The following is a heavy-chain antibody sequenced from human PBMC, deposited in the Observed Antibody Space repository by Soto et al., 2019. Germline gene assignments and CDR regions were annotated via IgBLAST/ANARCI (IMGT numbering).Heavy chain of an antibody. CDR1: GFTFSTYG. V-gene: IGHV3-30*03. J-gene: IGHJ4*01. CDR2: MSYDGTKE. D-gene: IGHD2-21*01. CDR3: ATEYGRTWIAH. Sequence: QVELVESGGGVVQPGRSLRLSCAASGFTFSTYGMHWVRQAPGKGLEWVAAMSYDGTKEYYVDSVKGRFTISRDNSRNTLFLPLNRLRAADTAVYYCATEYGRTWIAHWGQEPGSPSPQ.